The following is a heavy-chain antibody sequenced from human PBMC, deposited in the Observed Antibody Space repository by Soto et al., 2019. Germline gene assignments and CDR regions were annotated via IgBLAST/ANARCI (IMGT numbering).Heavy chain of an antibody. J-gene: IGHJ6*02. CDR1: GGSISSYY. CDR2: IYYSGST. CDR3: AREGYSSGYYYYYGMDV. V-gene: IGHV4-59*01. Sequence: SETLSLTCTVSGGSISSYYWSWIRQPPGKGLEWIGCIYYSGSTNYNPSLKSRVTISVDTSKNQFSLKLSSVTAADTAVYYCAREGYSSGYYYYYGMDVWGQGTTVTVS. D-gene: IGHD3-22*01.